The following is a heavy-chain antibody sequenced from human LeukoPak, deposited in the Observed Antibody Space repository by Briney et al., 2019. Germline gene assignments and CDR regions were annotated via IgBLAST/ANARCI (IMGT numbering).Heavy chain of an antibody. D-gene: IGHD6-13*01. V-gene: IGHV4-59*08. CDR1: GGSISSYY. J-gene: IGHJ6*02. CDR2: IYYSGST. CDR3: ARHEIAAAGYYYYGTDV. Sequence: PSETLSLTCTVSGGSISSYYWSWIRQPPGKGLEWIGYIYYSGSTNYNPSLKSRVTISVDTSKNQFSLKLSSVTAADTAVYYCARHEIAAAGYYYYGTDVWGQGTTVTVSS.